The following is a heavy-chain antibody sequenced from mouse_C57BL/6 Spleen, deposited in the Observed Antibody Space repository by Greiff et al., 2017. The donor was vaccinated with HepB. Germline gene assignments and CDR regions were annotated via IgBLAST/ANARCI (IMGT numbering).Heavy chain of an antibody. V-gene: IGHV1-18*01. J-gene: IGHJ3*01. Sequence: EVQLQQSGPELVKPGASVKIPCKASGYTFTDYNMDWVKQSHGKSLEWIGDINPNNGGTIYNQKFKGKATLTVDKSSSTAYMELRSLTSEDTAVYYCARSDDGYYLAWFAYWGQGTLVTVSA. CDR3: ARSDDGYYLAWFAY. D-gene: IGHD2-3*01. CDR1: GYTFTDYN. CDR2: INPNNGGT.